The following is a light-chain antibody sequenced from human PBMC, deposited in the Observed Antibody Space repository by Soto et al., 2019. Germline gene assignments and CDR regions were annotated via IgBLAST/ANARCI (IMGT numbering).Light chain of an antibody. V-gene: IGLV1-40*01. CDR3: SSHAGSNNLV. CDR2: EVS. CDR1: SSNIGAGYH. J-gene: IGLJ3*02. Sequence: QAVLTQPPSVSGAPGQTVTISCPGSSSNIGAGYHVHWYMQLPGKAPKFLIYEVSRRPFGVPDRFSGSKSGNTASLTVSGLQAEDEADYYCSSHAGSNNLVFGGGTKVTVL.